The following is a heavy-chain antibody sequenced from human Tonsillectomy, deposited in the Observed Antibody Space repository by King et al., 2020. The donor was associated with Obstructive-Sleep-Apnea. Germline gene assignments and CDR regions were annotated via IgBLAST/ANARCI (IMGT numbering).Heavy chain of an antibody. Sequence: VQLQESGPGLVKPSETLSLTCTVSGYSISSNYYWAWIRQPPGKGLEWIGSIYHTGSTYHNPSLKSRVTMSLDTSTNQLSLKLTSVTAADTAVYYCARAIFGVVIKWGLNWFDPWGQGTLVTVSS. CDR1: GYSISSNYY. CDR2: IYHTGST. CDR3: ARAIFGVVIKWGLNWFDP. V-gene: IGHV4-38-2*02. D-gene: IGHD3-3*01. J-gene: IGHJ5*02.